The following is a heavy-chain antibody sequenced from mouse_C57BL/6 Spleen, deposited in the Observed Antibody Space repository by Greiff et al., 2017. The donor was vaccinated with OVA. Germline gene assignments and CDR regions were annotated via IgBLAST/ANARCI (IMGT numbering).Heavy chain of an antibody. D-gene: IGHD2-4*01. J-gene: IGHJ4*01. V-gene: IGHV5-4*01. Sequence: EVQLVESGGGLVKPGGSLKLSCAASGFTFSSYAMSWVRQTPGKRLEWVATISDGGSYTYYTDNVKGRFTISRDNAKNNLYLQLSHLKSEDTAMYYCARAYYDYLYYYAMDYWGQGTSVTVSS. CDR1: GFTFSSYA. CDR3: ARAYYDYLYYYAMDY. CDR2: ISDGGSYT.